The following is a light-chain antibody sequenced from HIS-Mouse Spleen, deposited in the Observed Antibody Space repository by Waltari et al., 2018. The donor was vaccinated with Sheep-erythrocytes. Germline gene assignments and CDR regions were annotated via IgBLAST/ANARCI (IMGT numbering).Light chain of an antibody. V-gene: IGLV2-14*03. Sequence: QSALTQPASVSGSPGPSITIPCTGTSSDVGGYNYVSWYQQHPGKAPKLMIYDVSNRPSGVSNRFSGLQAEDEADYYCSSYTSSSTWVFGGGTKLTVL. CDR1: SSDVGGYNY. CDR2: DVS. J-gene: IGLJ3*02. CDR3: SSYTSSSTWV.